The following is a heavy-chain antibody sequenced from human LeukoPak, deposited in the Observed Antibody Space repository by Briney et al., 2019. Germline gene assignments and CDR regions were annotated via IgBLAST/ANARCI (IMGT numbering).Heavy chain of an antibody. D-gene: IGHD2-15*01. CDR3: ATTDGMVADY. Sequence: GGSLRLSCAAPGFTFSSYWMSWVRQAPGKGLEWVANIKQDGSEKYYVDSVKGRFTISRDNAKNSLYLQMNSLRAEDTAVYYCATTDGMVADYWGQGTLVTVSS. CDR1: GFTFSSYW. J-gene: IGHJ4*02. CDR2: IKQDGSEK. V-gene: IGHV3-7*01.